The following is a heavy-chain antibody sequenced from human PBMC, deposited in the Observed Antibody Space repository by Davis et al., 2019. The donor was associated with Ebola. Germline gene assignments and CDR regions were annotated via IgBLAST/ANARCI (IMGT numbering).Heavy chain of an antibody. D-gene: IGHD4-11*01. Sequence: ALVKVSCKASGYTFTGYYMHWVRQAPGQGLEWMGWINPNSGGTNYAQKFQGWVTMTRDTSISTAYMELSRLRSDDTAVYYCARDHSNYARDNWFDPWGQGTLVTVSS. CDR3: ARDHSNYARDNWFDP. CDR1: GYTFTGYY. V-gene: IGHV1-2*04. CDR2: INPNSGGT. J-gene: IGHJ5*02.